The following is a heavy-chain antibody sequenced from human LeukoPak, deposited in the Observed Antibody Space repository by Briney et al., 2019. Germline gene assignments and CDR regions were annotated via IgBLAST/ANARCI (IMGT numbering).Heavy chain of an antibody. CDR2: INWNGGST. D-gene: IGHD1-14*01. CDR1: GFTFDEYG. V-gene: IGHV3-20*04. J-gene: IGHJ4*02. CDR3: AISPGITGTTTGFDY. Sequence: GGSLRLSCVRSGFTFDEYGMSWVRQSPEKGLEWVAGINWNGGSTGYADSVKGRFTISRDNAKNSLYLQMNSLRGEDTALYYCAISPGITGTTTGFDYWGQGTMVIVSS.